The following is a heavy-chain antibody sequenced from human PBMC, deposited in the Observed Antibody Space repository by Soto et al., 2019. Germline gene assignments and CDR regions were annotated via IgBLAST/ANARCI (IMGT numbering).Heavy chain of an antibody. CDR1: GGSISTFY. CDR2: VSDIAST. Sequence: SETLSLTCTVSGGSISTFYWTWVRQPPGKGLEWIGYVSDIASTHYNPSLNNRVTISVDTSKNQFSLKLISVTAADTAVYYCATSPYSSTFYLQYWGQGSLVTVSS. J-gene: IGHJ4*02. CDR3: ATSPYSSTFYLQY. D-gene: IGHD6-13*01. V-gene: IGHV4-59*08.